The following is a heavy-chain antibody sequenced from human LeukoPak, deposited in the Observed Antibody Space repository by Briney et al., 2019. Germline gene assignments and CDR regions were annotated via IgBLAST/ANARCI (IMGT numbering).Heavy chain of an antibody. CDR3: ATDEEMATIGAXXH. V-gene: IGHV3-21*01. D-gene: IGHD5-24*01. CDR1: GFTFSSYS. Sequence: GGSLRLSCAASGFTFSSYSMNWVRQAPGKGLEWVSSISSSSSYIYYADSVKGRFTISRDNAKNSLYLQMNSLRAKDTAVYYCATDEEMATIGAXXHXXQGTLVTXSS. J-gene: IGHJ5*02. CDR2: ISSSSSYI.